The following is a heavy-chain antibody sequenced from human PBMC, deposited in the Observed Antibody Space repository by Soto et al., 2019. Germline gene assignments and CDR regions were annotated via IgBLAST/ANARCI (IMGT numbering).Heavy chain of an antibody. CDR2: IYYSGIT. V-gene: IGHV4-59*01. Sequence: WGTRSLTCTVSGVSIMSYGCGGILQPPGKGLEWILHIYYSGITNYNPSLTSRVTISVDTSKNQFSLKLSSVTAADTAVYYCARDYDYGPPFDYWGQRTLVTVSS. CDR3: ARDYDYGPPFDY. D-gene: IGHD3-16*01. CDR1: GVSIMSYG. J-gene: IGHJ4*02.